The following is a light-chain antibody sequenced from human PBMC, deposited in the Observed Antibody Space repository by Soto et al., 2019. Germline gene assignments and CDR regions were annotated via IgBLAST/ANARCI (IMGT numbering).Light chain of an antibody. J-gene: IGKJ4*01. CDR2: AAS. V-gene: IGKV3D-15*01. CDR1: QSIKRN. CDR3: QQYTYWPLT. Sequence: EIVMTQSPATLSVSPGEGATLFCRASQSIKRNLAWFQQKPGQAPRLLMSAASTRATGIPARFSGSGSGTEFTLTIASLQSEDCAVYYCQQYTYWPLTFGGGTKVEIK.